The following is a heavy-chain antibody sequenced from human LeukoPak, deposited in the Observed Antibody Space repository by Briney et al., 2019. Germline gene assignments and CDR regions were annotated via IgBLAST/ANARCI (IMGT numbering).Heavy chain of an antibody. CDR3: ARETPVSGSYSFDY. CDR2: INPNSGGT. D-gene: IGHD1-26*01. V-gene: IGHV1-2*02. CDR1: GYTFTGYY. Sequence: WASVKVSCKASGYTFTGYYMHWVRQAPGQGLEWMGWINPNSGGTNYAQKFQGRVTMTRDTSISTAYMELSRLRSDDTAVYYCARETPVSGSYSFDYWGQGTLVTVSS. J-gene: IGHJ4*02.